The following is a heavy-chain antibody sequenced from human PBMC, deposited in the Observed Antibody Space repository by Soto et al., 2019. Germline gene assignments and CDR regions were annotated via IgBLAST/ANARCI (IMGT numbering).Heavy chain of an antibody. D-gene: IGHD3-3*01. Sequence: QITLKESGPTLVKPTQTLTLTCTFSGFSLSTSGVGVGWIRQPPGKALEWLALIYWDDDKRYSPSLKSRLTITKDTSKNLVVLTITNMETVDTATYYCSHTKHIFDFWSGYGGENYYYYGMDVWGQGTTVTVCS. V-gene: IGHV2-5*02. J-gene: IGHJ6*02. CDR3: SHTKHIFDFWSGYGGENYYYYGMDV. CDR2: IYWDDDK. CDR1: GFSLSTSGVG.